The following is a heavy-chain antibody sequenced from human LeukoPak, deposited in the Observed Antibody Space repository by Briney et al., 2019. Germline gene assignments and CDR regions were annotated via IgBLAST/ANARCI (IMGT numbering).Heavy chain of an antibody. CDR3: TGYSSGWYVVNYYYMDV. V-gene: IGHV3-74*01. CDR2: IVSDGSST. CDR1: GFTFSSYW. J-gene: IGHJ6*03. D-gene: IGHD6-19*01. Sequence: GGSLRLSCAASGFTFSSYWMYWVRQAPGRGLVWVSRIVSDGSSTNYADSVKGRFTISRDNAKSTLYLQMNSLRAEDTAVYYCTGYSSGWYVVNYYYMDVWGKGTTVTVSS.